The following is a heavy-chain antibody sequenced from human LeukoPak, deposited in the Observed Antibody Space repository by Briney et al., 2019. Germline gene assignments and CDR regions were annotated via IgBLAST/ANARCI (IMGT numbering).Heavy chain of an antibody. CDR3: ARGGVLRFLEHLDY. V-gene: IGHV1-46*01. Sequence: ASVKVSCKASGDTFSSYYMHWVRQAPEQGLEWMGIINPSGGSTTYAQKFQGRVTMTRDTSTSTGYMELSSLRSEDTAVYYCARGGVLRFLEHLDYWGQGTLVTVPS. D-gene: IGHD3-3*01. CDR1: GDTFSSYY. CDR2: INPSGGST. J-gene: IGHJ4*02.